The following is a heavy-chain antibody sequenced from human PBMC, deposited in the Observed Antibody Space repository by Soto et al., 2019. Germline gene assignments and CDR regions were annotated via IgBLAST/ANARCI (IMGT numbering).Heavy chain of an antibody. D-gene: IGHD6-19*01. CDR2: ISSNGGST. CDR1: VFTFSSYA. J-gene: IGHJ3*02. V-gene: IGHV3-64D*06. CDR3: VKDGGAGHLSDAFDI. Sequence: GSLRLSCSASVFTFSSYAMHWVRQAPGKGLEYVSAISSNGGSTYYADSVKGRFTISRDNSKNTLYLQMSSLRAEDTAVYYCVKDGGAGHLSDAFDIWGQGTMVTVSS.